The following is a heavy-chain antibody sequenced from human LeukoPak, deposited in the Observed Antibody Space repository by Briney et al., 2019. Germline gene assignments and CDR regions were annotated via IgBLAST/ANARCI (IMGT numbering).Heavy chain of an antibody. Sequence: PGGSLRLSCAASGFTFSSYSMSWVRQAPGKGLEWVSFISSSSTYIYYADPVKGRFTISRDNAKNSLYLQMNSLRDEDTAVYYCVRDHDWSFDLWGQGALVTVSS. V-gene: IGHV3-21*01. CDR1: GFTFSSYS. J-gene: IGHJ4*02. CDR2: ISSSSTYI. D-gene: IGHD1-1*01. CDR3: VRDHDWSFDL.